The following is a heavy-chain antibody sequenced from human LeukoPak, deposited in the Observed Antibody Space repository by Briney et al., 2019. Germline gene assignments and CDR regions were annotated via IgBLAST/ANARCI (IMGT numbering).Heavy chain of an antibody. Sequence: GGSLRLSCAASGFTFSSYSMNWVRQAPGKGLEWISYITSSSSNTYFADSVKGRFTISRDNAKNSLYLQMNSLRAEDTAVYYCARVGYGYFDYWGQGTLVTVSS. CDR3: ARVGYGYFDY. D-gene: IGHD5-18*01. CDR2: ITSSSSNT. V-gene: IGHV3-48*01. CDR1: GFTFSSYS. J-gene: IGHJ4*02.